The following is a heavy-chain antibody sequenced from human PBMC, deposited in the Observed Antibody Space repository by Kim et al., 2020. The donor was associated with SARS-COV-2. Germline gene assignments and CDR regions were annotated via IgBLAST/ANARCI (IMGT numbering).Heavy chain of an antibody. CDR3: AKGNGDSSGYYYAYYYFYMDV. Sequence: GGSLRLSCAASGFTFSSYAMSWVRQAPGKGLEWVSSISGRGGSTYYADSVKGRFTISRDNPKSTLYLQMSSLRAEDTALYYCAKGNGDSSGYYYAYYYFYMDVWGKGTTVSV. V-gene: IGHV3-23*01. CDR2: ISGRGGST. D-gene: IGHD3-22*01. CDR1: GFTFSSYA. J-gene: IGHJ6*03.